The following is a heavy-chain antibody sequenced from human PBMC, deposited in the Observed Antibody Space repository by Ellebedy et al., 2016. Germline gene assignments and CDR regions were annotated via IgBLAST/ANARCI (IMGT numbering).Heavy chain of an antibody. D-gene: IGHD2-15*01. CDR3: ARGGYCSGGSCYLLLMGAFDI. Sequence: ASVKVSCXASGYTFTSYGISWVRQAPGQGLEWMGWISAYNGNTNYAHKLQGRVTMTTDTSTSTAYMELRSLRSDDTAVYYCARGGYCSGGSCYLLLMGAFDIWGQGTMVTVSS. J-gene: IGHJ3*02. V-gene: IGHV1-18*04. CDR2: ISAYNGNT. CDR1: GYTFTSYG.